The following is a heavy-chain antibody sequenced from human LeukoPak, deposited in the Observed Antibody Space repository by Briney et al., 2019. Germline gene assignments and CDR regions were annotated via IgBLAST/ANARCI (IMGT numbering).Heavy chain of an antibody. CDR3: ARNTGTTWYGYYFDS. V-gene: IGHV3-20*04. CDR2: INWNGDST. CDR1: GFTFDDYG. Sequence: GGSLRLSCAASGFTFDDYGMSWVRQAPGKGLEWVSGINWNGDSTGYVGSVKDRFTISRDNAKNSLYLQMNSLRAEDTAFYYCARNTGTTWYGYYFDSWGQGTLVTVSS. D-gene: IGHD6-13*01. J-gene: IGHJ4*02.